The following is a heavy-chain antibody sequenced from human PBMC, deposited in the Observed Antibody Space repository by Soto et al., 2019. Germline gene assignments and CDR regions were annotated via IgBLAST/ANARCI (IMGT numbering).Heavy chain of an antibody. CDR1: GGSFSGYY. Sequence: QVQLQQWGAGLLKPSETLSLTCAVYGGSFSGYYWSWIRQPPGKGLEWIGEINHSGSTNYNPSLKSRVTISVDTSKNQFSLKLSSVTAADTAVYYCARGNDYVWGSYRYGRGFDYWGQGTLVTVSS. D-gene: IGHD3-16*02. J-gene: IGHJ4*02. V-gene: IGHV4-34*01. CDR2: INHSGST. CDR3: ARGNDYVWGSYRYGRGFDY.